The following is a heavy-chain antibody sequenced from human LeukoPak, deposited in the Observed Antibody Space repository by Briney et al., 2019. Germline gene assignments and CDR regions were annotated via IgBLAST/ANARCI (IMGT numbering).Heavy chain of an antibody. Sequence: SETMYITCAVYVGDFSGYYWRWIRQPPWKGLEWIGEMNRSGSTNYNPSLKSRVTISVDTSKNQFSLKLSSVTAADTAVYYCARGRTYYYGSGRVRSSVYFDYWGQGTLVTVSS. CDR2: MNRSGST. V-gene: IGHV4-34*01. J-gene: IGHJ4*02. D-gene: IGHD3-10*01. CDR1: VGDFSGYY. CDR3: ARGRTYYYGSGRVRSSVYFDY.